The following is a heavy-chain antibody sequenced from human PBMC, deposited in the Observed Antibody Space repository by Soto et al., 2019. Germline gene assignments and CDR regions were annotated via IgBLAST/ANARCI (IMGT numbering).Heavy chain of an antibody. CDR3: ASGGSYCGGDCYYDH. CDR1: GGTFSSYA. V-gene: IGHV1-69*13. D-gene: IGHD2-21*02. J-gene: IGHJ4*02. CDR2: IIPIFGTA. Sequence: SVKVSCKASGGTFSSYAISWVRQAPGQGLEWMGGIIPIFGTANYAQKFQGRVTITADESTSTAYMELSSLRSEDTAVYYCASGGSYCGGDCYYDHWGQGALVTVSS.